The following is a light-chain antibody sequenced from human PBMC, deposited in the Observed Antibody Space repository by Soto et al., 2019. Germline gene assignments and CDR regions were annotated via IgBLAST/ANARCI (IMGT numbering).Light chain of an antibody. J-gene: IGLJ1*01. V-gene: IGLV1-44*01. Sequence: QSVLTQPPSASGTPGQRVTISWSGSNSNIGSNTVNWYQQLTGTAAKLLIYYDNLRPSGVPDRISGSKSGTSASLAISGLQSDDEADYYCAAWDDSLNGRVFGTGTKLTVL. CDR1: NSNIGSNT. CDR2: YDN. CDR3: AAWDDSLNGRV.